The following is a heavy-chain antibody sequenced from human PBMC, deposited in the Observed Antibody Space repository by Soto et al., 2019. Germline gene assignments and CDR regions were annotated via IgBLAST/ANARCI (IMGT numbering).Heavy chain of an antibody. CDR1: GFAFGDSA. Sequence: SLRLSCAGSGFAFGDSAMHWVRQAPGKGLEWDAGISWNSGAKGYADSVKGRFTISRDNAKKSLYLQMNTLRPEDTALYYCAKAPYAGYFYYFDSWGQGTLVTVSS. CDR3: AKAPYAGYFYYFDS. V-gene: IGHV3-9*01. J-gene: IGHJ4*02. D-gene: IGHD5-12*01. CDR2: ISWNSGAK.